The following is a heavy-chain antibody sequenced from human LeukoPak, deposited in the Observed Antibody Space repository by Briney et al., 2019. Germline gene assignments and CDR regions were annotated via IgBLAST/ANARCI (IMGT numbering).Heavy chain of an antibody. J-gene: IGHJ4*02. CDR3: ARGGSVIEYYYDD. CDR1: GGSFSGYY. D-gene: IGHD3-10*01. V-gene: IGHV4-34*01. CDR2: INHSGST. Sequence: SETLSLTCAVYGGSFSGYYWSWIRQPPGKGLEWIGEINHSGSTNYNPSLKSRVTISVDTSKNQFSLKLSSVTAAGTAVYYCARGGSVIEYYYDDWGQGTLVTVSS.